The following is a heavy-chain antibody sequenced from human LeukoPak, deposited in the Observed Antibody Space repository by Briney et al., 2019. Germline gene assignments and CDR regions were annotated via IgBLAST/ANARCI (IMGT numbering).Heavy chain of an antibody. J-gene: IGHJ3*02. CDR1: GYSFTSYW. CDR3: AGPRPISNCSSTSCYGVYAFDI. V-gene: IGHV5-51*01. CDR2: IYPGDSDT. Sequence: GESLKISCKGSGYSFTSYWIGWVRQMPGKGLEWMGIIYPGDSDTRYSPSFQGQVTISADKSISTAYLQWSSLKASDTAMYCCAGPRPISNCSSTSCYGVYAFDIWGQGTMVTVSS. D-gene: IGHD2-2*01.